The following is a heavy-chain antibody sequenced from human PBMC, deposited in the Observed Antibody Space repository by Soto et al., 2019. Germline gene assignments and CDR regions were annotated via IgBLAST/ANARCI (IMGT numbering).Heavy chain of an antibody. CDR1: DGSISSYY. D-gene: IGHD5-12*01. CDR2: IYSSGST. CDR3: EKDPGGYIDY. Sequence: PSETLSLTCTVSDGSISSYYWSWIRQPAGEGLEWIGRIYSSGSTNYNPSLKSRVSMSVDTSKNQLSLNLISVTAADTAVYYCEKDPGGYIDYWGQGTLVTVSS. J-gene: IGHJ4*02. V-gene: IGHV4-4*07.